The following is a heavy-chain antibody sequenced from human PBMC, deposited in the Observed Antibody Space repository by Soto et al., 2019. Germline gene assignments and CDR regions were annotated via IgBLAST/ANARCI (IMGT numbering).Heavy chain of an antibody. CDR1: GGSISTSNW. CDR2: VYHSGST. Sequence: SETLSLTCAVSGGSISTSNWWSWVRQPPGKGLEWIGEVYHSGSTNYNPSFKSRVAMSVDKSKNQFSLNLNSVTAADTALYYCARTSTNGNLFDYWGQGSLVTVSS. CDR3: ARTSTNGNLFDY. V-gene: IGHV4-4*02. J-gene: IGHJ4*02. D-gene: IGHD1-1*01.